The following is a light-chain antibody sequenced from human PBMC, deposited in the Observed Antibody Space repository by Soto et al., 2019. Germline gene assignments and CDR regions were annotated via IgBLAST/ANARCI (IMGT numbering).Light chain of an antibody. CDR2: AAS. CDR1: QSISSY. CDR3: QQSYSTPQT. Sequence: DIQMTQSPSSLSASVGDRVTITCRASQSISSYLNWYQQKPGKAPKLLIYAASILQSGAPSRFSGSGSGTDFTLTINSLQPEDFATYYCQQSYSTPQTFGQGTKVEIK. J-gene: IGKJ1*01. V-gene: IGKV1-39*01.